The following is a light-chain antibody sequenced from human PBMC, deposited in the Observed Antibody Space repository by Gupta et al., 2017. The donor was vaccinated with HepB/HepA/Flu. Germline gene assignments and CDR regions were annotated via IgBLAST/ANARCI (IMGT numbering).Light chain of an antibody. V-gene: IGLV3-19*01. CDR2: GKN. CDR3: NSRDSSGNHLGHVV. CDR1: SLRSYY. J-gene: IGLJ2*01. Sequence: GQTVRITCQGDSLRSYYASWYQQKPGQAPVLVIYGKNNRPSGIPDRFSGSSSGNTASLTITGAKAEDEADYYCNSRDSSGNHLGHVVFGGGTKLTVL.